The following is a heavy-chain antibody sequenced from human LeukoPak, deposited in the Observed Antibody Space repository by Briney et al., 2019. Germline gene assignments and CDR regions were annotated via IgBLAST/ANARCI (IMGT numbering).Heavy chain of an antibody. J-gene: IGHJ4*02. CDR3: ASDPPGDYGLGF. CDR1: GFRFSYYG. D-gene: IGHD4-17*01. V-gene: IGHV3-33*01. Sequence: GGSLRLSCAASGFRFSYYGMHWVRQAPGKGPEWVAVIWYDGSKKYYADSVKGRFTISRDNSKNTLYLQMNRLRVKDTAVYYCASDPPGDYGLGFWGQGTLVTVSS. CDR2: IWYDGSKK.